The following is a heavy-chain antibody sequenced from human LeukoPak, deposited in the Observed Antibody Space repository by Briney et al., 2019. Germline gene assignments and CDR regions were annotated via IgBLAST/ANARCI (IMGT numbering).Heavy chain of an antibody. CDR2: INHSGRT. CDR3: ARGLSGYCSSTSCRARGGWFDP. CDR1: GGSFSGYY. J-gene: IGHJ5*02. D-gene: IGHD2-2*03. Sequence: SEALSLTCAVYGGSFSGYYWSWIRQPPGKGLEWVGEINHSGRTNYNPSLKSRVTISVDTSKNQFSLKLSSVTAADTAVYYCARGLSGYCSSTSCRARGGWFDPWGQGTLVTVSS. V-gene: IGHV4-34*01.